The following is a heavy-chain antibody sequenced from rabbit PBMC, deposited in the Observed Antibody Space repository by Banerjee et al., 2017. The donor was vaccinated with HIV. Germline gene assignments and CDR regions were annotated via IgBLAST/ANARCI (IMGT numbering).Heavy chain of an antibody. CDR2: INSSSGNI. CDR1: GFSFSNNYV. Sequence: QSLEESGGDLVKPEGSLTLTCTASGFSFSNNYVMCWVRQAPGKGLEWIACINSSSGNIVYASWAKGRFTISKISSTTVTLQMTSLTVADTATYFCARDLAGAIGWNFNLWGQGTLVTVS. D-gene: IGHD4-1*01. CDR3: ARDLAGAIGWNFNL. J-gene: IGHJ4*01. V-gene: IGHV1S40*01.